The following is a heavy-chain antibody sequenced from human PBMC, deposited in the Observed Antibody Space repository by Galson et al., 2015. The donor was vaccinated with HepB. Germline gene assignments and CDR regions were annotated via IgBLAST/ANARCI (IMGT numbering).Heavy chain of an antibody. CDR3: TKDGTVFYGMDV. Sequence: SLRLSCAASGFTFSQAWMSWVRQAPGKGLEWVGRILSKADGETADYAAPVKGRFTMSRDDSKNTLYLQMNSLQTEGTAVYYCTKDGTVFYGMDVWGQGTTVTVSS. J-gene: IGHJ6*02. CDR2: ILSKADGETA. V-gene: IGHV3-15*01. CDR1: GFTFSQAW. D-gene: IGHD1-1*01.